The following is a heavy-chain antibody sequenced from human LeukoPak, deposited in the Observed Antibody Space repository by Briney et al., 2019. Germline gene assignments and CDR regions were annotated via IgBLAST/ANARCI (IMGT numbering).Heavy chain of an antibody. CDR2: IYTSGST. CDR3: ARHYCSGGSCYNEFDY. D-gene: IGHD2-15*01. CDR1: GGSISSGSYY. V-gene: IGHV4-61*02. Sequence: SETLSLTCTVSGGSISSGSYYWRWIRQPAGKGLEWIGRIYTSGSTNYNPSLKSRVTISVDTSKNQFSLKLSSVTAADTAVYYCARHYCSGGSCYNEFDYWGQGTLVTVSS. J-gene: IGHJ4*02.